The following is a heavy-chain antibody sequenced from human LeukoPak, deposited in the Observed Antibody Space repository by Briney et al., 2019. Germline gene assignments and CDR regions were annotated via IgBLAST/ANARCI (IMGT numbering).Heavy chain of an antibody. J-gene: IGHJ4*02. CDR1: GLTFNRYS. CDR2: IYSGGST. Sequence: GSLRLSCAASGLTFNRYSMSWVRQAPGKGLEWVSVIYSGGSTYYADSVKGRFTISRDNSKNTLYLQMNSLRAEDTAVYYCAIGTGIVGAAFDYWGQGTLVTVSS. V-gene: IGHV3-66*01. CDR3: AIGTGIVGAAFDY. D-gene: IGHD1-26*01.